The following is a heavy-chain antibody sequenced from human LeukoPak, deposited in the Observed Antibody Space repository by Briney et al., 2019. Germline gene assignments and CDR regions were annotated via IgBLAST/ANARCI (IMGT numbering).Heavy chain of an antibody. CDR2: INPNSGGT. D-gene: IGHD5-18*01. J-gene: IGHJ4*02. CDR3: ARVDTAMVPDY. CDR1: GYTFTGYY. V-gene: IGHV1-2*02. Sequence: ASVKVSCKASGYTFTGYYMHWVRQAPGQGLEWMGWINPNSGGTNYAQKFQGRVTMTRDTSTSTVYMELSSLRSEDTAVYYCARVDTAMVPDYWGQGTLVTVSS.